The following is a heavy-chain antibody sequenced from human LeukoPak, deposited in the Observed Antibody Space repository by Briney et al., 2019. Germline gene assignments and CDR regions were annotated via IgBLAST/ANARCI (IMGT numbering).Heavy chain of an antibody. CDR3: ARVQEGY. CDR1: GYTFTSYY. V-gene: IGHV1-46*01. CDR2: INPSGGST. J-gene: IGHJ4*02. Sequence: ASVKVSCKASGYTFTSYYMHWVRQAPGQGLEWMGIINPSGGSTSYAQKFQGRVTMTRDTSISTAYMELSRLRSDDTAVYYCARVQEGYWGQGTLVTVSS.